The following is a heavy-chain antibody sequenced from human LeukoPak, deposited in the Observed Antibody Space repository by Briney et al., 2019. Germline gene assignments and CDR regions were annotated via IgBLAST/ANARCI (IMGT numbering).Heavy chain of an antibody. D-gene: IGHD6-25*01. CDR3: AKDLGSGPKLPVDY. V-gene: IGHV3-23*01. Sequence: GGSLRLSCAASGFTFSSYAMSWVRQAPGKGLEWVSAISGSGGSTYYADSVKGRFTISRDNSKNTLYLQMNSLRAEDTAVYYCAKDLGSGPKLPVDYWGQGTLVTVSS. J-gene: IGHJ4*02. CDR1: GFTFSSYA. CDR2: ISGSGGST.